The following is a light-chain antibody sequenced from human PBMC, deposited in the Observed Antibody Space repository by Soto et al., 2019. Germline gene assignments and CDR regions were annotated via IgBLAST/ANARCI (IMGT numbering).Light chain of an antibody. CDR2: SAS. CDR1: QSLSSSY. CDR3: QQYNNWPPYT. Sequence: EIVLTQSPGTLSLSPGETASLSCRASQSLSSSYLAWYQQKPGQAPRLLIYSASSGAPGIPDRFSGSGSGTDFTLTVSRLEPEDFALYYCQQYNNWPPYTFGQGTKLEIK. V-gene: IGKV3-20*01. J-gene: IGKJ2*01.